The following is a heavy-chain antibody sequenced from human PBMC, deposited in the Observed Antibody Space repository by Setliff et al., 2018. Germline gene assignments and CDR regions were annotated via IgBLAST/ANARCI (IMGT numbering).Heavy chain of an antibody. J-gene: IGHJ6*03. CDR2: IYASGST. V-gene: IGHV4-4*08. Sequence: PSETLSLTCTVSGGSISSYYWSWIRQPPGKGLEWIGYIYASGSTNYNPSLKSRVTLSVDTSKNQFSLKVSPVTAADTAVYYCARAPPNRYSGSYEYFYMDVWGKGTTVTVSS. D-gene: IGHD1-26*01. CDR3: ARAPPNRYSGSYEYFYMDV. CDR1: GGSISSYY.